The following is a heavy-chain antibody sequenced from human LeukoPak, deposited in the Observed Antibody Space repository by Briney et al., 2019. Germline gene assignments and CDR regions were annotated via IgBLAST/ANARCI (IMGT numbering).Heavy chain of an antibody. CDR1: GFTFSSYS. CDR2: ISSSSSYI. J-gene: IGHJ3*02. Sequence: PGESLRLSCAASGFTFSSYSMNWVRQAPGKGLEWVSSISSSSSYIYYADSVRGRFTISRDNAKNSLYLQMNSLRAEDTAVYYCARFSGNDAFDIWGQGTMVTVSS. D-gene: IGHD1-26*01. V-gene: IGHV3-21*01. CDR3: ARFSGNDAFDI.